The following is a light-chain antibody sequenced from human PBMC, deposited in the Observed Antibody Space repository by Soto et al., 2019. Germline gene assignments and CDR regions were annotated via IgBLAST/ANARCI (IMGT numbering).Light chain of an antibody. J-gene: IGKJ1*01. CDR1: QSVSSNY. V-gene: IGKV3D-20*01. CDR2: DAS. Sequence: EIVLTQSPATLSLSPGERATLSCGASQSVSSNYIAWYQQKPGLAPRLLIYDASNRATGIPDRFSGSGSGTDFTLTISRLEPEDSAVYYCQQYGSSRTLGQGTKVDIK. CDR3: QQYGSSRT.